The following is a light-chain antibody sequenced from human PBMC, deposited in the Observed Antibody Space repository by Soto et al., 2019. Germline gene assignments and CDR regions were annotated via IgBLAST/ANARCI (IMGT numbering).Light chain of an antibody. Sequence: QSALTHPASVSGSPVQSITISCTGTSSDVGSYNLVSWYQHHPGKAPKFIIYEDNKRPSGVANRFSGSKSGNTASLTISGLQAEDEADYYCCAFVRSNALLFGGGTQLTVL. V-gene: IGLV2-23*01. CDR1: SSDVGSYNL. CDR3: CAFVRSNALL. J-gene: IGLJ2*01. CDR2: EDN.